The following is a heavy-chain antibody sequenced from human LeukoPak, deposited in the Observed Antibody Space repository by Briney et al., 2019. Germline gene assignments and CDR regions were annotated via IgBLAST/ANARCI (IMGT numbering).Heavy chain of an antibody. D-gene: IGHD3-22*01. CDR3: ARASPDRAFDI. CDR1: GGSISSYY. V-gene: IGHV4-59*12. J-gene: IGHJ3*02. Sequence: SETLSLTCTVSGGSISSYYWSWIRQPPGKGLEWIGYIYYSGSTNYNPSLKSRVTMSVDRSKNQFSLKLSSVTAADTAVYYCARASPDRAFDIWGQGTMVTVSS. CDR2: IYYSGST.